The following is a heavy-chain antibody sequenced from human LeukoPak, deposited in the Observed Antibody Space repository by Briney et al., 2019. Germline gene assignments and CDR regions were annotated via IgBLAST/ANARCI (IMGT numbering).Heavy chain of an antibody. CDR2: VDPEDGET. CDR1: GYTFTGYY. CDR3: ATIQWLAYYFDY. J-gene: IGHJ4*02. D-gene: IGHD6-19*01. V-gene: IGHV1-69-2*01. Sequence: ASVKVSCKASGYTFTGYYMHWVQQAPGKGLEWMRLVDPEDGETIYAEKFQGRVTITADTSTDTAYMELSSLRSEDTAVYYCATIQWLAYYFDYWGQGTLVTVSS.